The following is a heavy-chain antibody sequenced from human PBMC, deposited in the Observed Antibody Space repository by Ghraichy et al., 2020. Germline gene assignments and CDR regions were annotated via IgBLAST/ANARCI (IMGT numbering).Heavy chain of an antibody. CDR1: GFTFTNYE. V-gene: IGHV3-48*03. CDR3: ARDLYNNDGDAIDI. J-gene: IGHJ3*02. D-gene: IGHD4-11*01. CDR2: ISSSGSTR. Sequence: GGSLRLSCAASGFTFTNYEMHWVRQAPGKGLQWVSYISSSGSTRWYGDSVKGRFTISRDNAKHSLYLQLNRLSADDTAVYYCARDLYNNDGDAIDIWGQGTMVTVSS.